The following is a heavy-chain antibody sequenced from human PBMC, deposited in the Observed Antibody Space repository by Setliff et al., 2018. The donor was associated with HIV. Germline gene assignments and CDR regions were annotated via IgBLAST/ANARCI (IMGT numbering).Heavy chain of an antibody. Sequence: GESLKISCAASGFKFRDYTLSWLRQFPGKGLEWVSAIAGNKGTTFYADSVKGRFTISKDNSENTIFLQMSSLRAEDTAIYYCAKTGIWGDYDILTGSHYFFESWGRGIRVTVSS. CDR3: AKTGIWGDYDILTGSHYFFES. J-gene: IGHJ4*02. CDR2: IAGNKGTT. D-gene: IGHD3-9*01. V-gene: IGHV3-23*01. CDR1: GFKFRDYT.